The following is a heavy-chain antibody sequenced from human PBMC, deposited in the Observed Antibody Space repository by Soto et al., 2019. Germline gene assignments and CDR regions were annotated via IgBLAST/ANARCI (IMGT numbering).Heavy chain of an antibody. J-gene: IGHJ4*02. CDR3: AKDCTPGEGYYYGSGPLGY. V-gene: IGHV3-23*01. CDR1: GFTFSSYA. CDR2: ISGSGGST. D-gene: IGHD3-10*01. Sequence: PGGSLRLSCAASGFTFSSYAMSWVRQAPGKGLEWVSAISGSGGSTYYADSVRGRFTISRDNSKNTLYLQMNSLRAEDTAVYYCAKDCTPGEGYYYGSGPLGYWGQGTLVTVSS.